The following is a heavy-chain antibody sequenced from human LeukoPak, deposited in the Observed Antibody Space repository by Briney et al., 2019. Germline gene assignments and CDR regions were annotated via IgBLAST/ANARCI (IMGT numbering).Heavy chain of an antibody. CDR1: GFTLSSYE. J-gene: IGHJ3*02. CDR3: ASTYVVVTAVHDAFHI. Sequence: PGGSLRLSCAASGFTLSSYEMNWVRQAPGKGLEWVSYISSSGDTIYYADSVKGRFTNSRDNAKKSLYLQMNSLRAEDTAVYYCASTYVVVTAVHDAFHIWGQGTMVTVSS. V-gene: IGHV3-48*03. CDR2: ISSSGDTI. D-gene: IGHD2-21*02.